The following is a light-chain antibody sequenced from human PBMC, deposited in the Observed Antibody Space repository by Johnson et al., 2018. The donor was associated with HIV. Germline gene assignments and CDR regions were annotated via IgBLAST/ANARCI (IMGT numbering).Light chain of an antibody. V-gene: IGLV1-51*02. CDR2: ENN. Sequence: SVLTQPPSVSAAPGQRVTISCSGSSSNIGNNYVFWYQQFPVTAPKLLIYENNKRPSGIPDRFSGSKSGTSATLGITGLQTGDEADYYCGTWDSNLSVGNVFGTGTKVTVL. J-gene: IGLJ1*01. CDR3: GTWDSNLSVGNV. CDR1: SSNIGNNY.